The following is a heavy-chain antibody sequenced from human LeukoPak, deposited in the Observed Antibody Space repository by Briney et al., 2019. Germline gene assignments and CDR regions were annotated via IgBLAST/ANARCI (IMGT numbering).Heavy chain of an antibody. CDR3: ARDRLTGQHRGIDH. CDR2: IYHSGST. CDR1: GGSISSGGYS. V-gene: IGHV4-30-2*01. J-gene: IGHJ4*02. D-gene: IGHD3-9*01. Sequence: PSETLSLTCAVSGGSISSGGYSWSWIRQPPGKGLEWIGYIYHSGSTYYNPSLKSRVTISVDRSKNQFSLKLSSVTAADTAVYYCARDRLTGQHRGIDHWGQGTLVTVSS.